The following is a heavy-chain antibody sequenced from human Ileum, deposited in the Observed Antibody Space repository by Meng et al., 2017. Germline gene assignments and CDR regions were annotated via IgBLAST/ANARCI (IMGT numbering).Heavy chain of an antibody. CDR3: ATSSCSGGSCYFKA. CDR1: GFPFYNYA. V-gene: IGHV3-69-1*01. Sequence: GESLKISCAASGFPFYNYAMNWVRQAPGKGLEWVSTISRSSYIYYADSVKGRFSIARDNAGKSLYLQMNSLRAEDSAVYYCATSSCSGGSCYFKAWGQGTLVTVSS. CDR2: ISRSSYI. D-gene: IGHD2-15*01. J-gene: IGHJ1*01.